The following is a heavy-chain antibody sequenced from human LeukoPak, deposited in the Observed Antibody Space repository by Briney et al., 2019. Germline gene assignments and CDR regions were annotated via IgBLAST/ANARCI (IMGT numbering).Heavy chain of an antibody. CDR2: IYTSGST. CDR3: ARDTAMATSWFDP. V-gene: IGHV4-4*07. CDR1: GGSISSYS. D-gene: IGHD5-18*01. Sequence: SETLSLTCTVSGGSISSYSWSWIRQPAGKGLEWLGRIYTSGSTNYNPSLKSRVTMSVDTSKNQFSLKLSSVTAADTAVYYCARDTAMATSWFDPWGQGTLVTVSS. J-gene: IGHJ5*02.